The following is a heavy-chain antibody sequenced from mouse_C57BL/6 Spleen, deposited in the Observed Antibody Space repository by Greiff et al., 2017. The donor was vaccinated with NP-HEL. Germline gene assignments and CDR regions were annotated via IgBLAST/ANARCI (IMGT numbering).Heavy chain of an antibody. D-gene: IGHD2-5*01. J-gene: IGHJ3*01. CDR2: ISSGSSTI. V-gene: IGHV5-17*01. CDR1: GFTFSDYG. CDR3: ARPGYYSNYWCAY. Sequence: EVHLVESGGGLVKPGGSLKLSCAASGFTFSDYGMHWVRQAPEKGLEWVAYISSGSSTIYYADTVKGRVTISRDNAKTTPFLQMTSLRAEDTAMYYCARPGYYSNYWCAYWGQGTLVTVSA.